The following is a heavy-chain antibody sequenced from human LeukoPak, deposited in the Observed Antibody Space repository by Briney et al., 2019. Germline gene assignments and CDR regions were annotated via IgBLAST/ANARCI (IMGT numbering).Heavy chain of an antibody. CDR2: MNEYGSEI. CDR1: GFTFSVYY. CDR3: ARPRGCGSSRCNNFDY. Sequence: GGSLRLSCAASGFTFSVYYMNWIRQAPGKGLEWVAKMNEYGSEIFYVDSVKGRFTISRDNGKNSLYLQMNRLRAEDTAVYYCARPRGCGSSRCNNFDYWGQGTLVTVSS. D-gene: IGHD2-2*01. V-gene: IGHV3-7*01. J-gene: IGHJ4*02.